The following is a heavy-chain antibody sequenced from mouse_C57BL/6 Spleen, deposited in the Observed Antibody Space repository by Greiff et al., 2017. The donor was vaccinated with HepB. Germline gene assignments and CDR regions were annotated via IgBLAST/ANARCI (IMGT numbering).Heavy chain of an antibody. D-gene: IGHD1-1*01. CDR2: IYPGDGDT. J-gene: IGHJ2*01. V-gene: IGHV1-82*01. CDR3: ARQGGITTVVHYFDY. Sequence: QVQLQQSGPELVKPGASVKISCKASGYAFSSSWMNWVKQRPGKGLEWIGRIYPGDGDTNYNGKFKGKATLTADKSSSTAYMQLSSLTSEDSAVYFCARQGGITTVVHYFDYWGQGTTLTVSS. CDR1: GYAFSSSW.